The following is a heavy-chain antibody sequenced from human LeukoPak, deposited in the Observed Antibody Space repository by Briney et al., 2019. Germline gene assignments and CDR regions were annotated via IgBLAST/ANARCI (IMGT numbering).Heavy chain of an antibody. CDR3: ARAYSSSWYYNWFDP. J-gene: IGHJ5*02. V-gene: IGHV4-59*01. D-gene: IGHD6-13*01. CDR1: GGSISSYY. CDR2: IYYSGST. Sequence: SETLSLTCTVSGGSISSYYWSWIRQPPGKGLEWIGYIYYSGSTNYNPSLKSRVTISVDTSKNQFSLKLSSVTAADTAVYYCARAYSSSWYYNWFDPWGQGTLVTVSS.